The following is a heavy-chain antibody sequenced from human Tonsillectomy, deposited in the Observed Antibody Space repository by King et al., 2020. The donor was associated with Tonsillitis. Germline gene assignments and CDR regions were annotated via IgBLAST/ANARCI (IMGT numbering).Heavy chain of an antibody. V-gene: IGHV3-30*02. CDR3: AKVMITFGGVIASGAFDI. CDR1: GFTFSTYG. Sequence: VQLVESGGSVVQPGGSLRLSCAASGFTFSTYGIHWVRQAPGKGLEWVAFIRYDGSNKYYANSVKGRFTISRDNSKNTLYLQMNSLRAEDTAVYYCAKVMITFGGVIASGAFDIWGQGTMVTVSS. J-gene: IGHJ3*02. CDR2: IRYDGSNK. D-gene: IGHD3-16*02.